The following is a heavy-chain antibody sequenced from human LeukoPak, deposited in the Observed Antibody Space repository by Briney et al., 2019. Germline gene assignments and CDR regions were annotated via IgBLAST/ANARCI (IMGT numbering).Heavy chain of an antibody. Sequence: GGSLRLSCAASGFTFSSYSMNWVRQAPGKGLEWVSSISSSSYIYYADSVKGRFTISRDNAKNTLYLQMNSLRAEDTAVYYCARDSRIAAAGKYYYYYYMDVWGKGTTVTISS. CDR2: ISSSSYI. CDR3: ARDSRIAAAGKYYYYYYMDV. J-gene: IGHJ6*03. V-gene: IGHV3-21*01. D-gene: IGHD6-13*01. CDR1: GFTFSSYS.